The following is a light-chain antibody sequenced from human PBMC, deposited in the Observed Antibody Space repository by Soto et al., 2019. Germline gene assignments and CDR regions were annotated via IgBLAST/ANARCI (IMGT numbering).Light chain of an antibody. CDR2: DAS. Sequence: QMTQSPSTLSASIGDRVTITCRASQSVDSRLAWYQQKPGKAPKLLVYDASTLETGVPSRFSGSGSGAEFTLTITGLQPEDIATYSGQHYDSFWSFGQGTKVEVK. CDR1: QSVDSR. V-gene: IGKV1-5*01. J-gene: IGKJ1*01. CDR3: QHYDSFWS.